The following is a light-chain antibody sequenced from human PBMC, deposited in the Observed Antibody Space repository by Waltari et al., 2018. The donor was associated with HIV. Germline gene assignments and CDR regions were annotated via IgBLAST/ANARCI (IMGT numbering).Light chain of an antibody. V-gene: IGKV3-15*01. CDR3: QQYSDWPLWT. CDR1: QSVSSN. J-gene: IGKJ1*01. CDR2: GAS. Sequence: EIVMTPSPATLSVSPGERATLSCRASQSVSSNLAWYQQKPGQTPRLLIYGASTRATGIPARFSGSGSGTEFTLTISSLQSEDFAVYYCQQYSDWPLWTFGQGTKVEI.